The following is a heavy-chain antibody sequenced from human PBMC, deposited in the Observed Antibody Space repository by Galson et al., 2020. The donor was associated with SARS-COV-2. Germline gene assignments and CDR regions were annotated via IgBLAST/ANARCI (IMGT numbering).Heavy chain of an antibody. Sequence: GGSLRLSCEASGFTFHTHAMHWVRQAPGKGLEWVAIISYDGDSKYYADSVKGRFTISRDNSKNTQYLQMTSLRTEDTAVYYCARSSGYYGPFDIWGQGTLVTVSS. J-gene: IGHJ3*02. V-gene: IGHV3-30*04. CDR3: ARSSGYYGPFDI. CDR1: GFTFHTHA. CDR2: ISYDGDSK. D-gene: IGHD4-17*01.